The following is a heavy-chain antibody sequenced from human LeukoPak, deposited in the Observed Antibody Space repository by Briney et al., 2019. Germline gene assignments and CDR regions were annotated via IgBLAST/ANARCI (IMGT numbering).Heavy chain of an antibody. CDR3: ARDYCSSTSCLFDY. CDR1: GYTFTGYH. J-gene: IGHJ4*02. Sequence: ASLTVSSKPSGYTFTGYHMHWVRQAPGQGLEWMGRINPNSGDTNYAQKFQGRVTMTRDTSISTAYVELSRLRSDDTAVYYCARDYCSSTSCLFDYWGQGTLVTVSS. CDR2: INPNSGDT. D-gene: IGHD2-2*01. V-gene: IGHV1-2*06.